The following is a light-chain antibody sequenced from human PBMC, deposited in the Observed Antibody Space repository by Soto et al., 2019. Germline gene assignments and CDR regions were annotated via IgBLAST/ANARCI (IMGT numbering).Light chain of an antibody. CDR3: QQRYNWPPIT. CDR1: QSVRSY. Sequence: EIVLTQSPATLSLSPGERATLSCRASQSVRSYLAWYQQKPSQAPRLLIYDTSVRATGIPPRFSGSGSETDFTLTISSLEPEDFAVYYCQQRYNWPPITFGQGTRLEIK. CDR2: DTS. V-gene: IGKV3-11*01. J-gene: IGKJ5*01.